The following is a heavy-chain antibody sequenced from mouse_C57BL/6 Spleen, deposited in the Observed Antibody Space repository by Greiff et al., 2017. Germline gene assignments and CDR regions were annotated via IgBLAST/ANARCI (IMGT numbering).Heavy chain of an antibody. CDR2: INPNNGGT. Sequence: VQLQQSGPELVKPGASVKISCKASGYTFTDYYMNWVKQSHGKSLEWIGDINPNNGGTSYNQKFKGKATLTVDKSSSTAYMELRSLTSEDSAVYYCARRYYYGSSQAWFAYWGQGTLVTVSA. V-gene: IGHV1-26*01. CDR1: GYTFTDYY. J-gene: IGHJ3*01. D-gene: IGHD1-1*01. CDR3: ARRYYYGSSQAWFAY.